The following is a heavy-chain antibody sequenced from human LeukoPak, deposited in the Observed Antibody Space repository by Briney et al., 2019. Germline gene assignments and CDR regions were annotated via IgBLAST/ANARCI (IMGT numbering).Heavy chain of an antibody. CDR2: IIPIFGTA. CDR1: GGTFSSYA. D-gene: IGHD3-22*01. V-gene: IGHV1-69*13. Sequence: SVKVSCKASGGTFSSYAISWVRQAPGQGLEWMGGIIPIFGTANYAQKFQGRVTITADESASTAYMELSSLRSEDTAVYYCARERANYDSSGPFDYWGQGTLVTVSS. CDR3: ARERANYDSSGPFDY. J-gene: IGHJ4*02.